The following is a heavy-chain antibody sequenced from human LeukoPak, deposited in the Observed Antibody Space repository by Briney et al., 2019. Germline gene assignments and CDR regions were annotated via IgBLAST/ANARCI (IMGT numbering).Heavy chain of an antibody. J-gene: IGHJ4*02. V-gene: IGHV3-30*02. Sequence: GSLRLSCAASGFTFSSYGMHWVRQAPGKGLEWVAFIRYDGSNKYYADSVKGRFTISRDNSKNTLYLQMNSLRAEDTAVYYCAKDISPGSYYNDYWGQGTLVTVSS. CDR1: GFTFSSYG. CDR3: AKDISPGSYYNDY. D-gene: IGHD3-10*01. CDR2: IRYDGSNK.